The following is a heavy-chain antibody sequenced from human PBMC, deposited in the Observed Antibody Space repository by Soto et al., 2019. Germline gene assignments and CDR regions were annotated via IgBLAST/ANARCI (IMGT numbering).Heavy chain of an antibody. Sequence: PXGSLRLSCAASGFRFSDHYMTWIRQAPGKGLEWVSKISGGGTTMYYADSVKGRFTVSRDNAKNSLYLQMNSLRAEDTAVYYCEGDPYYYGSAVWGQGALVTVSS. J-gene: IGHJ4*02. CDR1: GFRFSDHY. D-gene: IGHD3-10*01. CDR3: EGDPYYYGSAV. V-gene: IGHV3-11*01. CDR2: ISGGGTTM.